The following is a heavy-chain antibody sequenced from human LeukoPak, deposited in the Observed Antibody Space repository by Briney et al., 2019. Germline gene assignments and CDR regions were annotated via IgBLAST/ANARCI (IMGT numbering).Heavy chain of an antibody. V-gene: IGHV1-2*02. J-gene: IGHJ4*02. Sequence: ASVKVSCKASGYTFTGYYMHWVRQAPGQGLEWMGWINPNSGGTNYAQKFQGRVTMTRDTSIGTAYMELSRLRSDDTAVYYCARDYWFGELLSNFDYWGQGTLVTVSS. CDR2: INPNSGGT. CDR3: ARDYWFGELLSNFDY. CDR1: GYTFTGYY. D-gene: IGHD3-10*01.